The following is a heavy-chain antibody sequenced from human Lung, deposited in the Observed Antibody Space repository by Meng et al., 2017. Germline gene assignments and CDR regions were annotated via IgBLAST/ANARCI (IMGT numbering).Heavy chain of an antibody. J-gene: IGHJ4*02. D-gene: IGHD2/OR15-2a*01. V-gene: IGHV3-30*01. CDR1: GFTFSTHA. Sequence: QDHLVESGGGVVLPGRSLRLSCATSGFTFSTHAMHWVRQAPGKGLEWVAIISYDGSYKYYADSVQGRFTISRDNSKNTLYLQMNSLTTEDTAVYYCARDLGRETYFFDYWGQGTLVTVSS. CDR2: ISYDGSYK. CDR3: ARDLGRETYFFDY.